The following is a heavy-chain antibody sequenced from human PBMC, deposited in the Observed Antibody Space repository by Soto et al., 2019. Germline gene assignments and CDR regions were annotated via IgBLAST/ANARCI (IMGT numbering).Heavy chain of an antibody. CDR2: ISGSGGST. V-gene: IGHV3-23*01. D-gene: IGHD4-17*01. J-gene: IGHJ6*02. CDR3: AKDQPPPTTVTNAIYYYGMDA. Sequence: GGSLRLSCAASGFTFSSYAMSWVRQAPGKGLEWVSAISGSGGSTYYADSVKGRFTISRDNSKNTLYLQMNSLRAEDTVVYYCAKDQPPPTTVTNAIYYYGMDAWGQGTTVTVSS. CDR1: GFTFSSYA.